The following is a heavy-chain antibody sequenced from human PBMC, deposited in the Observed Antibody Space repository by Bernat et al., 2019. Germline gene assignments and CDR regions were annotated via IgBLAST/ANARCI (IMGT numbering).Heavy chain of an antibody. D-gene: IGHD3-16*02. CDR1: GFTVSSNY. J-gene: IGHJ3*02. CDR3: ARARGYYDYIWGSYRVNDAFDI. V-gene: IGHV3-53*05. CDR2: IYSGGST. Sequence: EVQLVETGGGLIQPGGSLRLSCAASGFTVSSNYMSWVRQAPGKGLDWVPVIYSGGSTYYADYVKGRFTISRENSKNRLYLQMNSLRAEDTAVYYCARARGYYDYIWGSYRVNDAFDIWGQGTMVTVSS.